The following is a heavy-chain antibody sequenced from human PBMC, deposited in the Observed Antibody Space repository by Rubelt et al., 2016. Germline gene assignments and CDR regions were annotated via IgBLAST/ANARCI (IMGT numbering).Heavy chain of an antibody. CDR3: ARSAIRDLQGGSDY. V-gene: IGHV1-46*01. CDR2: VSPSDGDA. CDR1: GYTFTNYY. J-gene: IGHJ4*02. D-gene: IGHD2-2*02. Sequence: QVQLVQSGAEVKKPGASVKVSCKASGYTFTNYYMHWVRQAPGQGLEWLGIVSPSDGDAGYGLRCQGRVTMSRDPATSTVYMEMSSLRSEDTAIYYCARSAIRDLQGGSDYWGQGTLVTVSS.